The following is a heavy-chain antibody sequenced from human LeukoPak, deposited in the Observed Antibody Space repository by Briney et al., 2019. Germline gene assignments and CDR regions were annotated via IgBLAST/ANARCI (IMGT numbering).Heavy chain of an antibody. D-gene: IGHD6-19*01. J-gene: IGHJ4*02. Sequence: GGSLRLSCAASGFTVSSNYMSWVRQAPGKGLEWVSVIYSGGSTYYADSVKGRFTISRDNSKNTLYFQMNSLRAEDTAVYYCARGRQGGWAPIDYWGQGTLVTVSS. CDR2: IYSGGST. CDR3: ARGRQGGWAPIDY. CDR1: GFTVSSNY. V-gene: IGHV3-53*01.